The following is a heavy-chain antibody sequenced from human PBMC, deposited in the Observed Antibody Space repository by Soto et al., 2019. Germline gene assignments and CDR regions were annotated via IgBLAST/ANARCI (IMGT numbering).Heavy chain of an antibody. V-gene: IGHV3-74*01. J-gene: IGHJ6*02. CDR1: GFTFSSYW. CDR2: INSDGSST. CDR3: ARGPAPYGMDV. Sequence: LRLSCAASGFTFSSYWMHWVRQAPGKGLVWVSRINSDGSSTSYADSVKGRFTISRDNAKNTPYLQMNSLRAEDTAVYYCARGPAPYGMDVWGQGTTVTVSS.